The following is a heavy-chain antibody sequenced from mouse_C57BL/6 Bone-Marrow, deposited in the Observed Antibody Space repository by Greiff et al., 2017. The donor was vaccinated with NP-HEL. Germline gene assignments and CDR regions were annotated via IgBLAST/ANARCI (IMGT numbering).Heavy chain of an antibody. V-gene: IGHV1-81*01. J-gene: IGHJ3*01. CDR2: IYPRRGNT. Sequence: VQLQQSGAELARPGASVKLSCKASGYTFTSSGLSWVKQSTGQGLEWIGEIYPRRGNTYYNEKFKGKATLTADTSSSTAYMGLRCLTSEDSAVYFCARLPSYWGQGTLVTVSA. CDR3: ARLPSY. CDR1: GYTFTSSG.